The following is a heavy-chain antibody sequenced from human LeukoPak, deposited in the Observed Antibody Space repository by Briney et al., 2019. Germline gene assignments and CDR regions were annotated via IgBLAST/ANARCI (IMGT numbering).Heavy chain of an antibody. CDR1: GGCLSSYY. V-gene: IGHV4-4*07. CDR3: AIEAEDIVVVPAATYYYYYMDV. CDR2: IYTSGST. J-gene: IGHJ6*03. D-gene: IGHD2-2*01. Sequence: SETLSLTCTVSGGCLSSYYWSCIRQPAGKGLEWIGRIYTSGSTNYNPSLKSRVTMSVDTSKNQFSLKLSSVTAADTAVYYCAIEAEDIVVVPAATYYYYYMDVWGKGTTVTVSS.